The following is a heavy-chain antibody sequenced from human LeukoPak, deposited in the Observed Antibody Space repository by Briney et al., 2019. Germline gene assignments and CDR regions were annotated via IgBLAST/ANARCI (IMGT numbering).Heavy chain of an antibody. J-gene: IGHJ3*02. V-gene: IGHV4-30-4*01. CDR3: ARDCGGGSCYGAFDI. D-gene: IGHD2-15*01. Sequence: SETLSLTCTVSGASIRSGDYYWSWIRQPPGKGLEWIGYIYDSGSTYYNPSLKSRITISVDTSEYRFSLKLSSVTATDTAVYYCARDCGGGSCYGAFDIWGQGTMVTVSS. CDR2: IYDSGST. CDR1: GASIRSGDYY.